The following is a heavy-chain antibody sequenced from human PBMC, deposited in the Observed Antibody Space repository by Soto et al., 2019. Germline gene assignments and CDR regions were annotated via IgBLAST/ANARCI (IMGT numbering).Heavy chain of an antibody. CDR1: GYSFTSYW. V-gene: IGHV5-51*01. J-gene: IGHJ5*02. CDR3: ARHIRIAAAGEPYNWFDP. CDR2: IYPGDSDT. Sequence: GESLKISCKGSGYSFTSYWIGWVRQMPGKGLEWMGIIYPGDSDTRYSPSFQGQVTISADKSISTAYLQWSSLKASDTAMYYCARHIRIAAAGEPYNWFDPWGQGTLVTVSS. D-gene: IGHD6-13*01.